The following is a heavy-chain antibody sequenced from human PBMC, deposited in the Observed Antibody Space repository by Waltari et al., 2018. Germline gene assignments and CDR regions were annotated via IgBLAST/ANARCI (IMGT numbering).Heavy chain of an antibody. Sequence: VQLVESGGGLVQPGGSVMLSCAASGFSIVTHSMNWVRQAAGRGLEWVSYISSSGSTIYYADSVKGRFTISRDSAKNSLYLQMNSLRDEDTAVYYCARVVARDWGQGTLVTVSS. V-gene: IGHV3-48*02. CDR1: GFSIVTHS. CDR3: ARVVARD. CDR2: ISSSGSTI. J-gene: IGHJ4*02.